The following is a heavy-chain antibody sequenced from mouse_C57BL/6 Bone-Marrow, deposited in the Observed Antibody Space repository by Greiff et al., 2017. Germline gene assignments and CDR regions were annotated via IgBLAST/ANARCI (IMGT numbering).Heavy chain of an antibody. CDR3: VRYGNYPYYAMDY. D-gene: IGHD2-1*01. J-gene: IGHJ4*01. CDR2: IRSKSNNYAT. Sequence: EVQRVESGGGLVQPKGSLKLSCAASGFSFNTYAMNWVRQAPGKGLEWVARIRSKSNNYATYYADSVKDRFTISRDDSESMLYLQMNNLKTEDTAMYYCVRYGNYPYYAMDYWGQGTSVTVSS. CDR1: GFSFNTYA. V-gene: IGHV10-1*01.